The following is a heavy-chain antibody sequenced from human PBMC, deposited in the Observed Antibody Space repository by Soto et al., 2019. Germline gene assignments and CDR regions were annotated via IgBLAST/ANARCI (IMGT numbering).Heavy chain of an antibody. CDR3: VSHRGSGYDSNLFAP. Sequence: QLQLQQSGPRLVKPSETLSLACTVAGGFIDTGGHYWGWVLQPPGKDLQWVGSIFYDGTTYYNPSLKSRVSISVDTYKKQFFLRLSSVIAADTSVYFCVSHRGSGYDSNLFAPWGQGTLVTVSS. CDR1: GGFIDTGGHY. D-gene: IGHD5-12*01. CDR2: IFYDGTT. J-gene: IGHJ5*02. V-gene: IGHV4-39*01.